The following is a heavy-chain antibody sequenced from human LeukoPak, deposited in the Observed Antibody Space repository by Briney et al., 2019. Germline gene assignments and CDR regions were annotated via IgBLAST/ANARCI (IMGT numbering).Heavy chain of an antibody. J-gene: IGHJ4*02. CDR2: IRSKANSYAT. CDR3: TRHGTAYNY. CDR1: GSTFSGSA. V-gene: IGHV3-73*01. D-gene: IGHD3-16*01. Sequence: AGGSLRLSCAASGSTFSGSAMHWVRQASGKGLEWVGRIRSKANSYATAYAASVKGRFTISRDDSKNTAYLQMNSLKTEDTAVYYCTRHGTAYNYWGQGTLVTVSS.